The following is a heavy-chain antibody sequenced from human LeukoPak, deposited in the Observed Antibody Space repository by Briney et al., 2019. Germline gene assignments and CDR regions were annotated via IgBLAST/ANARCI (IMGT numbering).Heavy chain of an antibody. CDR3: ARSLRNAMTYDY. V-gene: IGHV3-30*03. J-gene: IGHJ4*02. D-gene: IGHD2-2*01. CDR1: GFTFSSYG. CDR2: ISYDGSNK. Sequence: PGRSLRLSCAASGFTFSSYGMHWVRQAPGKGLEWVAVISYDGSNKYYADSVKGRFTISRDNSKNTLYLQMNSLRAEDTAVYYCARSLRNAMTYDYWGQGTLVTVSS.